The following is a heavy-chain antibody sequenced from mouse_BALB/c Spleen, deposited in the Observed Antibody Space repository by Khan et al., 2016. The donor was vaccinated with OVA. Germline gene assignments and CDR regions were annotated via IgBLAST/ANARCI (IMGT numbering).Heavy chain of an antibody. J-gene: IGHJ2*01. V-gene: IGHV1-20*02. CDR1: GYSFTGYF. Sequence: VQLKQSGPELVRPGASVKISCKASGYSFTGYFMNWVMQSHGKSLEWIGRINPHIGETFYNQRFKDKATLTVDESSSTAHMELRSLASEDSAVYYCTRIDRSDFDYWGQGTTLTGSS. CDR2: INPHIGET. D-gene: IGHD1-1*01. CDR3: TRIDRSDFDY.